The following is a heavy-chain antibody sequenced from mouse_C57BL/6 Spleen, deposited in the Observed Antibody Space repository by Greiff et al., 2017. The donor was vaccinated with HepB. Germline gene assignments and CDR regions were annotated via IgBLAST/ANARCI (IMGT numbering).Heavy chain of an antibody. CDR2: INPNNGGT. Sequence: VQLQQSGPELVKPGASVKIPCKASGYTFTDYNMDWVKQSHGKSLEWIGDINPNNGGTIYNQKFKGKATLTVDKSSSTAYMELRSLTSEDTAVYYCARWGTTVPHFDYWGQGTTLTVSS. V-gene: IGHV1-18*01. J-gene: IGHJ2*01. D-gene: IGHD1-1*01. CDR1: GYTFTDYN. CDR3: ARWGTTVPHFDY.